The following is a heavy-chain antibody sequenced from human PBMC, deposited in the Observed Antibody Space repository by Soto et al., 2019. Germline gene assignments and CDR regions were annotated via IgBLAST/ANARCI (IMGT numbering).Heavy chain of an antibody. CDR1: GFTFSSYS. CDR2: ISSSSSYI. V-gene: IGHV3-21*01. D-gene: IGHD6-13*01. CDR3: ARESLFYEYSSSWWGAFDI. J-gene: IGHJ3*02. Sequence: GGSLRLSCAASGFTFSSYSMNWVRQAPGKGLEWVSSISSSSSYIYYADSVKGRFTISRDNAKNSLYLQMNSLRAEDTAVYYCARESLFYEYSSSWWGAFDIWGQGTMVTVSS.